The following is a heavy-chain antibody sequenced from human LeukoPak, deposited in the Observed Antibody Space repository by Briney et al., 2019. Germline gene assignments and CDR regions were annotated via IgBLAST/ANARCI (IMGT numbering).Heavy chain of an antibody. CDR2: ISAYNGNT. CDR3: ARDALSCSSTSCPLAP. D-gene: IGHD2-2*01. CDR1: GYTFTSYG. V-gene: IGHV1-18*01. Sequence: ASVKVSCKASGYTFTSYGISWVRQAPGQGLEWMGWISAYNGNTNYAQKLQGRVTMTTDTSTSTAYMELRSLRSDDTAVYYCARDALSCSSTSCPLAPWGQGTLVTVSS. J-gene: IGHJ5*02.